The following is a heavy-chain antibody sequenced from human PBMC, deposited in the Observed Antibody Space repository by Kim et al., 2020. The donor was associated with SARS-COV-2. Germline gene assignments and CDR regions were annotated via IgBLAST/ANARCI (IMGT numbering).Heavy chain of an antibody. D-gene: IGHD6-13*01. CDR2: IYSGGST. CDR3: AASGSNSWYLGLYDGMAV. V-gene: IGHV3-66*01. CDR1: GFTVSSNY. J-gene: IGHJ6*04. Sequence: GGSLRLSCAASGFTVSSNYMSWVRQAPGKGLEWVSVIYSGGSTYYADSVKGRFTISRDNSKNTLYLQMNSLRAEDTAVYYCAASGSNSWYLGLYDGMAVWGEGTTWTVSS.